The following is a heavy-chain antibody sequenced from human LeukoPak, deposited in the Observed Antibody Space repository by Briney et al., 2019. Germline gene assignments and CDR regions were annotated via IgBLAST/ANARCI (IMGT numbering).Heavy chain of an antibody. CDR2: INPNSGGT. Sequence: GASVKVSCKASGYTFTGYYMHWVRQAPGQGLEWMGWINPNSGGTNYAQKFQGRVTMTRDTSISTAYMELSRLRSDDTAVYYCAVGIGESSYYYYGMDVWGQGTTVTVSS. D-gene: IGHD3-10*01. J-gene: IGHJ6*02. V-gene: IGHV1-2*02. CDR1: GYTFTGYY. CDR3: AVGIGESSYYYYGMDV.